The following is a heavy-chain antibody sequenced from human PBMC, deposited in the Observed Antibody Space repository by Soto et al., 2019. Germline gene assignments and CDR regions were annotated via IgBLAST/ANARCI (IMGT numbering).Heavy chain of an antibody. CDR3: ARISGRPSNYYHIDV. J-gene: IGHJ6*02. CDR1: GYTFTSCD. D-gene: IGHD1-26*01. CDR2: MNPDGGNT. Sequence: ASVKVSCKSSGYTFTSCDVNWLRQAPGQGLEWMGWMNPDGGNTGYAQKFQGRVTMTRDSSMSTAYMELSSLTSEDTAVYYCARISGRPSNYYHIDVWGQGTTVTVSS. V-gene: IGHV1-8*01.